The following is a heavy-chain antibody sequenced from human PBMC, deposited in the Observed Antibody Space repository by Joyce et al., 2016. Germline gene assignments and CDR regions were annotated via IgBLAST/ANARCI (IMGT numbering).Heavy chain of an antibody. V-gene: IGHV5-10-1*03. CDR3: ARHVTDWFDP. J-gene: IGHJ5*02. CDR2: IDPRDSYT. D-gene: IGHD3-10*02. CDR1: GYSFTSHW. Sequence: EVQLVQSGEEVKKPGESLRISCKGSGYSFTSHWISWVRQMPGKGLEWMGRIDPRDSYTDYSPSFEGHVTISVDKTISAAYLQWSSLRASDTAIYYCARHVTDWFDPWGQGTLVTVSS.